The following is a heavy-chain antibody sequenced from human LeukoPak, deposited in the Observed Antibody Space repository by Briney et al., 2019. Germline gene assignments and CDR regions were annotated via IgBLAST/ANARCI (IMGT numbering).Heavy chain of an antibody. V-gene: IGHV4-59*02. CDR1: GASVRNEY. CDR3: ARAKSYCSGGSCWYYFDY. CDR2: IHYSGSS. D-gene: IGHD2-15*01. J-gene: IGHJ4*02. Sequence: SETLSLTCTVSGASVRNEYWSWIRQPPGKELEWIGYIHYSGSSNYHPSLGSRVTILLDTSKNQFSLKLSSVTAADTAVYYCARAKSYCSGGSCWYYFDYWGQGTLVTVSS.